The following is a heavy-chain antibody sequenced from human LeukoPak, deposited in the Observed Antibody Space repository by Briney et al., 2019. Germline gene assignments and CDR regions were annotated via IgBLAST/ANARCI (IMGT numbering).Heavy chain of an antibody. CDR3: ARVSSYDFWSGSGYYYMDV. D-gene: IGHD3-3*01. CDR1: GFTGSSNY. Sequence: GGSLRISCAASGFTGSSNYMSWGRQAPGKKLEWVSVIYSGGSTYYADSVKGRFTISRDNSKNTLYLQMNSLRAEDTAVYYCARVSSYDFWSGSGYYYMDVWGKGTTVTVSS. J-gene: IGHJ6*03. V-gene: IGHV3-53*01. CDR2: IYSGGST.